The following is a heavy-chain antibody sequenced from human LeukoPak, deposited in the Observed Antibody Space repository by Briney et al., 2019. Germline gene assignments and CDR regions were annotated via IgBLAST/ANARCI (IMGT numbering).Heavy chain of an antibody. V-gene: IGHV4-34*01. CDR1: GGSFSGYY. J-gene: IGHJ4*02. CDR2: INHSGST. D-gene: IGHD3-10*01. CDR3: ARGLIQLRWSGPHFHY. Sequence: SETLSLTCAVYGGSFSGYYWSWIRQPPGKGLEWIGEINHSGSTNYNPSLKSRVTISVDTSKNQFSLKLSSVTAADTAVYYCARGLIQLRWSGPHFHYWGQGTLVTVSS.